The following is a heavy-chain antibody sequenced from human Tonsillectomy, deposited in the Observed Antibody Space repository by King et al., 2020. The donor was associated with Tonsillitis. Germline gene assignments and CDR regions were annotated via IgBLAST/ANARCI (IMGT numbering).Heavy chain of an antibody. CDR1: GGSFSGYY. V-gene: IGHV4-34*01. D-gene: IGHD1-7*01. CDR3: ARGPNWNYIH. Sequence: VQLQQWGAGLLKPSETLSLTCAVYGGSFSGYYWSWIRQPPGKGLEWIGEINHRRSTNYNPSLKSRVTISVDTSKNQFSLKLSSVTAADTAVYYCARGPNWNYIHWGQGTLVTVSS. CDR2: INHRRST. J-gene: IGHJ4*02.